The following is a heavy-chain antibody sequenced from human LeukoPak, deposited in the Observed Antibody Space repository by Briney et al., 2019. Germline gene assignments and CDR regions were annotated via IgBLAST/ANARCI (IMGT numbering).Heavy chain of an antibody. Sequence: SETLSLTCTVSGGSSSSYYWSWIRQPPGKGLEWIGYIYYSGSTNYNPSLKSRVTISVDTSKNQFSLKLSSVTAADTAVYYCARERNYYYGMDVWGQGTTVTVSS. J-gene: IGHJ6*02. CDR2: IYYSGST. CDR3: ARERNYYYGMDV. CDR1: GGSSSSYY. V-gene: IGHV4-59*01.